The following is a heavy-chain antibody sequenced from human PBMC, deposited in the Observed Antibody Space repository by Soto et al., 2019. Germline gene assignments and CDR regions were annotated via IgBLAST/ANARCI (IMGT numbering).Heavy chain of an antibody. CDR1: GFTFSSYA. D-gene: IGHD2-15*01. J-gene: IGHJ1*01. Sequence: GGSLRLSCAASGFTFSSYAMSWVRQAPGKGLEWVSAISGSGGSTYYADSVKGRFTISRDNSKNTLYLQMNSLRAEDTAVYYCAKDIVVVVAADRPGYFQHWGPGTLVTGSS. V-gene: IGHV3-23*01. CDR2: ISGSGGST. CDR3: AKDIVVVVAADRPGYFQH.